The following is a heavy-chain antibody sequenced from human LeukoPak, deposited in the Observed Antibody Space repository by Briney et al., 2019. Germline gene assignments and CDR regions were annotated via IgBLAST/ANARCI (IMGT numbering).Heavy chain of an antibody. Sequence: EASVKVSCKTSGYTFTDYYIHWMRQAPGQGLEWMGWINSNSGGTSYAQKFQGRVTLTSDTPTRTAFMELNRLTSDDTAVYYCARTSIAARRADFDYWGQGTVVTVSS. CDR2: INSNSGGT. CDR1: GYTFTDYY. J-gene: IGHJ4*02. CDR3: ARTSIAARRADFDY. V-gene: IGHV1-2*02. D-gene: IGHD6-6*01.